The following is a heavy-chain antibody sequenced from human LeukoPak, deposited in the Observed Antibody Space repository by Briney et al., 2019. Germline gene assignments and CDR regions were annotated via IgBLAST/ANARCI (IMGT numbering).Heavy chain of an antibody. CDR1: GGSFSSYA. Sequence: AVKVSCKASGGSFSSYAISWVRQAPGEGLEWMGGIIPIFGTANYAQTLQGRVTLTTDESTSTAYMELSSLRSEDTAVYYCASIAAAGYYYYYMDVWGKGTTVTVSS. CDR3: ASIAAAGYYYYYMDV. J-gene: IGHJ6*03. D-gene: IGHD6-13*01. CDR2: IIPIFGTA. V-gene: IGHV1-69*05.